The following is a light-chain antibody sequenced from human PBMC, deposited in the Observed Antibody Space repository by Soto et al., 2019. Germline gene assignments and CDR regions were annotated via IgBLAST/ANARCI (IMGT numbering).Light chain of an antibody. CDR2: DVS. CDR1: SSDVGGYNY. Sequence: SLLTQPSSLSWSPGLSITNSRPATSSDVGGYNYVSWYQQHPGKAPKLMIYDVSNRPSGVSNRFSGSKSGNTASLTISGLQAEDEADYYCSSYTSSSTRVFGTGTKVTVL. CDR3: SSYTSSSTRV. V-gene: IGLV2-14*01. J-gene: IGLJ1*01.